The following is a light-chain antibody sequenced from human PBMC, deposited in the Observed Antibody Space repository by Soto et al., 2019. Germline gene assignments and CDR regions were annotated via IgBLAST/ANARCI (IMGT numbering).Light chain of an antibody. J-gene: IGKJ2*01. CDR2: GAS. V-gene: IGKV3-15*01. CDR1: QGITTS. CDR3: QQYDSWPHT. Sequence: ETVLTQSPATLSVSPGERATFSCRASQGITTSLAWYQQKPGQVPRLLIYGASTRATGVPARFSGSGSGTEFTLSISSLQSEDFAIYHCQQYDSWPHTFGQGTKLEFK.